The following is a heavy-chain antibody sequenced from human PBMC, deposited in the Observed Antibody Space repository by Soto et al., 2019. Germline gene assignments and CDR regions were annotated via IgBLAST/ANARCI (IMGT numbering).Heavy chain of an antibody. J-gene: IGHJ4*02. CDR3: ARKKITALFDY. V-gene: IGHV4-34*01. CDR1: GGSFSGYY. CDR2: INHSGST. Sequence: SETLSLTCAVYGGSFSGYYWTWIRQPPGTGLEWIGEINHSGSTNYNPSLKSRVTISVDTSKNQFSLKLTSVTAADTAVYYCARKKITALFDYWGKGTRVPVSS. D-gene: IGHD3-10*01.